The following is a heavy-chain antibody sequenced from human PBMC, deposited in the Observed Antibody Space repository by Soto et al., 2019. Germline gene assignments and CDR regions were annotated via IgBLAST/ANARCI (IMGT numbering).Heavy chain of an antibody. Sequence: QVQLQESGPGLVKPSQTLSLTCTVSGGSITSGDYFWSWIRQSSGKGLEWIGNIHNSGSTYYNPSLKIRVTKSVDTTKNQLSLQLCSVTAADTAVYYCARAGLWRPFDDWGQGTLATVSS. CDR2: IHNSGST. V-gene: IGHV4-30-4*01. J-gene: IGHJ4*02. D-gene: IGHD3-3*01. CDR1: GGSITSGDYF. CDR3: ARAGLWRPFDD.